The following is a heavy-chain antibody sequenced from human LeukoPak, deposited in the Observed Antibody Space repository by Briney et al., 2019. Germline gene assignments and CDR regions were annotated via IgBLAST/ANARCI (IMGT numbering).Heavy chain of an antibody. D-gene: IGHD6-19*01. CDR1: GSSISSSSYY. CDR2: IYYSGST. Sequence: SETLSLTCTVSGSSISSSSYYWGWIRQPPGKGLEWIGSIYYSGSTYYNPSLKSRVTISVDTSKNQFSLKLSSVTAADTAVYYCAREVGVAGPDYWGQGTLVTVSS. V-gene: IGHV4-39*07. CDR3: AREVGVAGPDY. J-gene: IGHJ4*02.